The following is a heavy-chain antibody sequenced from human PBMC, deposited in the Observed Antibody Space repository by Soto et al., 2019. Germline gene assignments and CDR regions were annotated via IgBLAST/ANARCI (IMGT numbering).Heavy chain of an antibody. V-gene: IGHV3-9*01. CDR2: ISWNSGSI. J-gene: IGHJ3*02. CDR3: AKGDDYGGNGAFDI. Sequence: GGSLRLSCAASGFTFDDYAMHWVRQAPGKGLEWVSGISWNSGSIGYADSVKGRFTISRDNAKNSLYLQMNSLRAEDTALYYCAKGDDYGGNGAFDIWGQGTMVTVSS. CDR1: GFTFDDYA. D-gene: IGHD4-17*01.